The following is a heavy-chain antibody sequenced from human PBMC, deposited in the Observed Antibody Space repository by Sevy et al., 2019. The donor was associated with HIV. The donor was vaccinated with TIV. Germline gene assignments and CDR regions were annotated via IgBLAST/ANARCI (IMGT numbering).Heavy chain of an antibody. D-gene: IGHD4-17*01. CDR2: ISFSSNYI. CDR3: ARGIATTVTMWDAFDI. Sequence: GGSLRLSCSASGFTFSTYSMHWVRQAPGKGLEWVSSISFSSNYIYYADSMKGRFTISRDNAKNSLYLHMNSLRAEDTAVYYCARGIATTVTMWDAFDIWGQGTMVTVSS. V-gene: IGHV3-21*01. CDR1: GFTFSTYS. J-gene: IGHJ3*02.